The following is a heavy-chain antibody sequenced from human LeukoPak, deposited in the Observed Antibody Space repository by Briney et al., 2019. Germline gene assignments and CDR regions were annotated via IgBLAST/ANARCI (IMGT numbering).Heavy chain of an antibody. Sequence: PSENLSLTCIVSGGSISSSSYFWGWIRQPPGKGLEWIGSIYYSGSTYYNPSLKSRVTISVDTSKNQFSLKLSSVTAADTAVYYCARCYYDSRGYNFDYWGQGTLVTVSS. V-gene: IGHV4-39*01. CDR3: ARCYYDSRGYNFDY. D-gene: IGHD3-22*01. J-gene: IGHJ4*02. CDR2: IYYSGST. CDR1: GGSISSSSYF.